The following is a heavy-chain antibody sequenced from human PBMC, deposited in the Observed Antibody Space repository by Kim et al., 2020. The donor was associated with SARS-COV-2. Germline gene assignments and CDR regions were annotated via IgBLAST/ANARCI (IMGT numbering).Heavy chain of an antibody. V-gene: IGHV3-73*01. D-gene: IGHD3-10*01. Sequence: GGSLRLSCAASGFTFSGSDMHWVRQASGKGLEWVAYIRSKANSYATAYSASVRGRFTISRDDSKHTAYLQMKSLKTEDRAVYYCTRALDGLWFGESNYYYGMDVWGQGTTVTVSS. J-gene: IGHJ6*02. CDR1: GFTFSGSD. CDR3: TRALDGLWFGESNYYYGMDV. CDR2: IRSKANSYAT.